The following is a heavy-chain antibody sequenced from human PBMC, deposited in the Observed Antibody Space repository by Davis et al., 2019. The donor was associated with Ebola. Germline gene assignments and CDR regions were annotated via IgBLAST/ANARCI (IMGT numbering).Heavy chain of an antibody. CDR2: IIPIFGTA. J-gene: IGHJ6*02. CDR3: ARDGGASGEGSWYGMDV. D-gene: IGHD6-19*01. V-gene: IGHV1-69*06. Sequence: SVKVSCKASGGTFSSYAISWVRQAPGQGLEWMGGIIPIFGTANYAQKFQGRVTITADKSTSTAYMELSSLRSEDTAVYYCARDGGASGEGSWYGMDVWGQGTTVTVSS. CDR1: GGTFSSYA.